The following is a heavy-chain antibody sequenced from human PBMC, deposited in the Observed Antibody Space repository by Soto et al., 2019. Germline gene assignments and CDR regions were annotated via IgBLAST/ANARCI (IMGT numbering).Heavy chain of an antibody. J-gene: IGHJ4*02. CDR2: IGSSGTTT. CDR1: GFTFSSYA. Sequence: VQLLESGGGLVQPGGSLRLSCTVSGFTFSSYAMNWVRQAPGKGLEWVSVIGSSGTTTYYGDSVQGRFSVSRDNSKNTVYLQMTGLRVEDTALYYCTKRDDDKRAFDSWGQGTLVTVSS. V-gene: IGHV3-23*01. CDR3: TKRDDDKRAFDS. D-gene: IGHD3-3*01.